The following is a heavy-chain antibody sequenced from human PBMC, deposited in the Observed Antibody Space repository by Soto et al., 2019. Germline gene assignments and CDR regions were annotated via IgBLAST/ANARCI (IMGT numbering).Heavy chain of an antibody. CDR3: ARIAAAGSDHDAFDI. J-gene: IGHJ3*02. V-gene: IGHV3-11*06. Sequence: GFLRLSCAASGFTFSAYYISWIRQAPGKGLEWVSYISSSSRYTNYADSVKGRFTISRDDAKNSLYLQMNSLRAEDTAVYYCARIAAAGSDHDAFDIWGQGTMVTVSS. CDR1: GFTFSAYY. CDR2: ISSSSRYT. D-gene: IGHD6-13*01.